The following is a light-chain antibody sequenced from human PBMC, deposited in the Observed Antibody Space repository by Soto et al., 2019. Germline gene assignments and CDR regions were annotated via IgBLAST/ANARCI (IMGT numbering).Light chain of an antibody. CDR2: GAS. Sequence: ESVLTQAPGTLSLYPGGRATLSCRASQSVSSSYLAWYQQKPGQAPRLLIYGASSRATGIPDRFSGSGSGTDFTLTISRLEPEDFAVYYCQQYGSSPALTFGGGPKVDIK. V-gene: IGKV3-20*01. CDR3: QQYGSSPALT. CDR1: QSVSSSY. J-gene: IGKJ4*01.